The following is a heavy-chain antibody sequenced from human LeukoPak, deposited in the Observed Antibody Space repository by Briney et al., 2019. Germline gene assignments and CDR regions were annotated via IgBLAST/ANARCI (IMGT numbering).Heavy chain of an antibody. CDR2: ISGSGNTI. D-gene: IGHD4-17*01. CDR3: ARGNPYDYDFDY. CDR1: RFTFSNYD. V-gene: IGHV3-48*03. Sequence: PGGSLRLSCAASRFTFSNYDMNWVRQAPGRGLEWVSYISGSGNTIYYADSVKGRFTISRDNAKSALFLQMNSLRADDTAVYYCARGNPYDYDFDYWGQGTLVTVSS. J-gene: IGHJ4*02.